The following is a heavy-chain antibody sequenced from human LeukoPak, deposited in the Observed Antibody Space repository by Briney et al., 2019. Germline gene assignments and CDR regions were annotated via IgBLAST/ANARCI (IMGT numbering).Heavy chain of an antibody. Sequence: PSETLSLTCTVSGGSLSSGDYYWGWIRQPPGKGLEWIGYIYYSGSTYYNPSLKSRVTISVDTSKNQFSLKLSSVTAADTAVYYCARASGSSGFYYRSGTSVDYWGQGTLVTVSS. CDR2: IYYSGST. CDR3: ARASGSSGFYYRSGTSVDY. CDR1: GGSLSSGDYY. D-gene: IGHD3-22*01. J-gene: IGHJ4*02. V-gene: IGHV4-30-4*01.